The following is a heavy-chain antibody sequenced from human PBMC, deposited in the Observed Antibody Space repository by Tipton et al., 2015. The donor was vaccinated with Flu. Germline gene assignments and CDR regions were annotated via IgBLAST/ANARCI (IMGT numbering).Heavy chain of an antibody. D-gene: IGHD4-11*01. CDR1: GYFIRSSNYY. J-gene: IGHJ5*02. V-gene: IGHV4-38-2*01. CDR3: ARRDYSNYVSDPKNWFDP. CDR2: IFHSGNT. Sequence: TLSLTCAVSGYFIRSSNYYWGWIRQPPGKGLEWIGNIFHSGNTYHNPSLKSRVTISVDTSKNHFSLKLSSVTAADTAVYYCARRDYSNYVSDPKNWFDPWGPGTLVTVSS.